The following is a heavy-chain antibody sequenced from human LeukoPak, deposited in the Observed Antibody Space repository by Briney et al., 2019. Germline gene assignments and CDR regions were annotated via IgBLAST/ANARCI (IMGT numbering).Heavy chain of an antibody. Sequence: PGRSLRLSCAASGFTFSSYAMHWVRQAPGKGLEWVAVISYDGSNKYYADSVKGRFTISRDNSKNTLYLQMNSLRAEDTAVYYCARVAGEYDFWSGPPSYWGQGTLVTVSS. V-gene: IGHV3-30-3*01. J-gene: IGHJ4*02. CDR2: ISYDGSNK. CDR1: GFTFSSYA. D-gene: IGHD3-3*01. CDR3: ARVAGEYDFWSGPPSY.